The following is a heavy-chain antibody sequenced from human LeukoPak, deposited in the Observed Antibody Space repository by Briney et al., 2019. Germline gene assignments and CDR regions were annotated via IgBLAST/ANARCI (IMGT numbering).Heavy chain of an antibody. CDR3: ARDRAYCGGDCYWGGHFVDY. CDR2: INPNSGGT. CDR1: GYTFTGYY. D-gene: IGHD2-21*02. Sequence: ASVKVSCKASGYTFTGYYMHWVRQAPGQGLEWMGWINPNSGGTNYAQKFQGRVTMTRDTSISTAYMELSRLRSDDTAVYYCARDRAYCGGDCYWGGHFVDYWGQGTLVTVSS. J-gene: IGHJ4*02. V-gene: IGHV1-2*02.